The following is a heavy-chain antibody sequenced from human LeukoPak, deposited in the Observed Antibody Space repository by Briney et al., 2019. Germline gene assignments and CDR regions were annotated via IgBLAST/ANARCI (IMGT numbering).Heavy chain of an antibody. D-gene: IGHD1-26*01. CDR3: ASGRMGTTFDY. CDR1: GGSISSSSYY. V-gene: IGHV4-39*07. Sequence: SETLSLTCTVSGGSISSSSYYWGWIRQPPGKGLEGIGSIYYSGSTYYNPSLKSRVTISVDTSKNQFSLKLSSVTAADTAVYYCASGRMGTTFDYWGQGTLVTVSS. CDR2: IYYSGST. J-gene: IGHJ4*02.